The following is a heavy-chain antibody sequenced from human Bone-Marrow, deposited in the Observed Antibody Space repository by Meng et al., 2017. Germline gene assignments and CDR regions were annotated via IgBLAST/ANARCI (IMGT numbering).Heavy chain of an antibody. D-gene: IGHD3-22*01. J-gene: IGHJ5*02. Sequence: QMQLQESGSGLVKLSQTLSPALAGSGGSISSGGYSRCWSRQPPGKGLEWIGDIYDSGSTYYNPSLKIRVTISLDRSKKQFSLKLSSVTAADTAVYYCARGHYYYSSGYYGGGHWFDPWGQGTLVTVSS. CDR2: IYDSGST. V-gene: IGHV4-30-2*01. CDR1: GGSISSGGYS. CDR3: ARGHYYYSSGYYGGGHWFDP.